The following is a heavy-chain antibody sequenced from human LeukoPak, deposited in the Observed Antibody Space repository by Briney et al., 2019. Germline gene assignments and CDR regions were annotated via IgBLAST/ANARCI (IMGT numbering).Heavy chain of an antibody. CDR1: GFTFSSYS. V-gene: IGHV3-21*01. J-gene: IGHJ4*02. CDR2: ISSSSSYI. Sequence: NPGGSLRLSCAASGFTFSSYSMNWVRQAPGKGLEWVSSISSSSSYIYYADSVKGRFTISRDNAENSLYLQMNSLRAEDTAVYYCARGLDSMVRGVMLYWGQGTLVTVSS. D-gene: IGHD3-10*01. CDR3: ARGLDSMVRGVMLY.